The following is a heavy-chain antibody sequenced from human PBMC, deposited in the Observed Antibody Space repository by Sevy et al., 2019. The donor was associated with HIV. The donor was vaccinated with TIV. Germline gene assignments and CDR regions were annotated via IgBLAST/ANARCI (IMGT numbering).Heavy chain of an antibody. CDR1: GFNFSSYG. J-gene: IGHJ3*02. CDR2: ISYDGSSK. V-gene: IGHV3-30*18. CDR3: AKESGSYYDFWSGHDAFDI. Sequence: GGSLRLSCAASGFNFSSYGMHWVRQAPGKGLEWVAVISYDGSSKYYAESVKGRFTISRVNSKNTLYLQISIRRAEDTVVYYCAKESGSYYDFWSGHDAFDIWGQGTMVTVSS. D-gene: IGHD3-3*01.